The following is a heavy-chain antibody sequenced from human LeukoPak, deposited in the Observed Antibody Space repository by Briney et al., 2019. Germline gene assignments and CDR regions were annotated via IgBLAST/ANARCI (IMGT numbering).Heavy chain of an antibody. CDR3: ARTHGSSGYYVFDY. J-gene: IGHJ4*02. CDR2: VYNSEYT. CDR1: GGSFTGYY. V-gene: IGHV4-59*01. D-gene: IGHD2-15*01. Sequence: PSETLSLTCTVSGGSFTGYYWTWIRQPPGEGLEWIGYVYNSEYTKYNPSLKSRVTISLDTSKSQFSLKLSSVPAADTAAYYCARTHGSSGYYVFDYWGQGTLVTVSS.